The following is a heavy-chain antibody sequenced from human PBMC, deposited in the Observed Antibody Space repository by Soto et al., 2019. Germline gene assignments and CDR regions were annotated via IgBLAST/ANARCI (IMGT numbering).Heavy chain of an antibody. CDR2: INPSGGST. J-gene: IGHJ5*02. Sequence: ASVKVSCKASGYTFSNYDIDWVRQAPGQGLEWMGIINPSGGSTSYAQKFQGRVTMTRDTSTSTVYMELSSLRSEDTAVYYCARDLDGGEFDPWGQGTLVTVSS. CDR1: GYTFSNYD. CDR3: ARDLDGGEFDP. V-gene: IGHV1-46*01. D-gene: IGHD4-17*01.